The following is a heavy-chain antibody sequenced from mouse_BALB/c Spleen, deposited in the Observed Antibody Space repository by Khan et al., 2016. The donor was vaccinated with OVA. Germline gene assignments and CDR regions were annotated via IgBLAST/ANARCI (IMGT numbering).Heavy chain of an antibody. CDR3: ARGNYYGYYVDY. Sequence: EVQLQESGPGLVKPSQSLSLTCTVTGYSITSGYAWNWIRQFPGNKLEWMGYISYSGVTSYTPSLKSRISLTRDTSKNQFFLQLNSVTTEDTATYYGARGNYYGYYVDYWGQGTTLTVSS. J-gene: IGHJ2*01. D-gene: IGHD1-1*01. CDR2: ISYSGVT. CDR1: GYSITSGYA. V-gene: IGHV3-2*02.